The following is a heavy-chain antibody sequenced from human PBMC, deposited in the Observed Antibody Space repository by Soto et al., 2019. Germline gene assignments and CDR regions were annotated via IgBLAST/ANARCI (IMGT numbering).Heavy chain of an antibody. CDR1: GFSLSNARMG. Sequence: QVTLKESGPVLVKPTETLTLTCTVSGFSLSNARMGVSWLRQPPGKALEWLAHIFSNDEKSYSTSLKSRLTIPKDSSKSQVVLTMTNMDPVDTATYYCARSRNYGGNSWGWFDPWGKGTMAIVST. V-gene: IGHV2-26*01. CDR2: IFSNDEK. D-gene: IGHD4-17*01. CDR3: ARSRNYGGNSWGWFDP. J-gene: IGHJ5*02.